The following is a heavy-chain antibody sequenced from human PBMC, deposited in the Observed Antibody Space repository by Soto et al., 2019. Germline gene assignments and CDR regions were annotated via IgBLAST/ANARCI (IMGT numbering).Heavy chain of an antibody. CDR3: ARVVIIGVYYYYYYYVDV. CDR2: IYYSGST. V-gene: IGHV4-31*03. Sequence: PSETLSLTCTVSGGSVSSGGYYWSWIRQHPGKGLEWIGYIYYSGSTYYNPSLKSRDTISVDTSKNQFSLKLSSVTAADTALYYFARVVIIGVYYYYYYYVDVWGKGTTVTVSS. J-gene: IGHJ6*03. D-gene: IGHD3-3*01. CDR1: GGSVSSGGYY.